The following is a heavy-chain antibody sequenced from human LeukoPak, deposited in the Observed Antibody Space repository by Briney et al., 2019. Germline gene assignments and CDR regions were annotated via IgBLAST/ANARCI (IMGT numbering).Heavy chain of an antibody. J-gene: IGHJ4*02. V-gene: IGHV3-53*01. CDR1: GFTVITND. Sequence: GGSLRLSCAASGFTVITNDMTWVRQAPGKGLEWVSVLYSDGNTKYADSVQGRFTISRDNSKNTLYREMNSLSPDDTAVYYCARGVELLAANTLAYWGQGTLVTVSS. CDR3: ARGVELLAANTLAY. D-gene: IGHD1-7*01. CDR2: LYSDGNT.